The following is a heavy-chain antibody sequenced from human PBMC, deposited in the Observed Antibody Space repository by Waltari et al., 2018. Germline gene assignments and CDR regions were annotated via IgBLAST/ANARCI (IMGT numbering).Heavy chain of an antibody. Sequence: EVRLVESGGGCVQPRGSLRLSCAACGASSRSESVNWVRQVPGKGLADVSYNSNSSSTIYYADSGIGRSTITRDNAKNLLYLQMNSLGADVTSLSYCARAPVGYYFDYWGQGTLVTVSS. V-gene: IGHV3-48*04. CDR2: NSNSSSTI. CDR3: ARAPVGYYFDY. CDR1: GASSRSES. D-gene: IGHD6-25*01. J-gene: IGHJ4*02.